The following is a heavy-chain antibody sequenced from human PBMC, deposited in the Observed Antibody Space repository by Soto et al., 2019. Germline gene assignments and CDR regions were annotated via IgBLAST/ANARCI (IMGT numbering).Heavy chain of an antibody. V-gene: IGHV4-39*01. Sequence: SETLSLTCTVSGGSISSSSYYWGWIRQPPGKGLEWIGSIYYSGSTYYNPSLKSRVTISVDTSKNQFSLKLSSVTAADTAVYYCARHRVGDHLGELSGYYYMDVWGKGTTVTVSS. CDR1: GGSISSSSYY. CDR2: IYYSGST. J-gene: IGHJ6*03. CDR3: ARHRVGDHLGELSGYYYMDV. D-gene: IGHD3-16*02.